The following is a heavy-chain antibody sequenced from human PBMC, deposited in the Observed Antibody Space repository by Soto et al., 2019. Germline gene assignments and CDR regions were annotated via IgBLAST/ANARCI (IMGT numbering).Heavy chain of an antibody. J-gene: IGHJ4*02. Sequence: QVQLQESGPGLVKPSQTLSLTCTVSGGSISSGGNYWSWIRQHPGKGLEWIGYIYYSGSTYYNPSLQSRVTISVDTSKNQFSLKLSSVTAADTAVYYCARTDSSGYYVDYWGQGTLVTVSS. CDR1: GGSISSGGNY. CDR2: IYYSGST. V-gene: IGHV4-31*03. CDR3: ARTDSSGYYVDY. D-gene: IGHD3-22*01.